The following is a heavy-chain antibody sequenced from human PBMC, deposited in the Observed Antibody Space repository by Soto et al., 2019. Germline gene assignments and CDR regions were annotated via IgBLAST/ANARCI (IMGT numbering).Heavy chain of an antibody. D-gene: IGHD1-1*01. Sequence: GASVKVSCKGSGYGFTTYGITWVRQAPGQGLEWMACISAHNGNTNYAQKLQGRVTVTRDTSTSTAYMELRSLRSDDTAVYYCARGRYGDYWGQGALVTVSS. CDR2: ISAHNGNT. CDR3: ARGRYGDY. V-gene: IGHV1-18*01. CDR1: GYGFTTYG. J-gene: IGHJ4*02.